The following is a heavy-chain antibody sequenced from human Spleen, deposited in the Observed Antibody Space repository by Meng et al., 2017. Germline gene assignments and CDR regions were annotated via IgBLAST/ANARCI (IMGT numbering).Heavy chain of an antibody. Sequence: GGSLRLSCAASGFTFSSYEMNWVRQAPGKGLEWVANIKQDGSETFYVDSVKGRFTISKDNTKNSLYLQMNSLRAEDTAVYYCARVTYRAFDYRGQGTLVTVSS. CDR3: ARVTYRAFDY. CDR1: GFTFSSYE. J-gene: IGHJ4*02. D-gene: IGHD1-14*01. V-gene: IGHV3-7*01. CDR2: IKQDGSET.